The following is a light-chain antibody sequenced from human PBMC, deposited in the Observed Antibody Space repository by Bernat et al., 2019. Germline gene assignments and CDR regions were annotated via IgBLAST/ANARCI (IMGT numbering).Light chain of an antibody. Sequence: QSALTQPASVSGSPGQSITISCTGTRSDVGAYESVSWYQQHSGKAPKLIIYDVRSRPSGISNRFSGSKSGNTASLTISAHKPEDEADYYCCSYTTTSTRVFGGGTKLTVL. CDR3: CSYTTTSTRV. V-gene: IGLV2-14*03. J-gene: IGLJ3*02. CDR1: RSDVGAYES. CDR2: DVR.